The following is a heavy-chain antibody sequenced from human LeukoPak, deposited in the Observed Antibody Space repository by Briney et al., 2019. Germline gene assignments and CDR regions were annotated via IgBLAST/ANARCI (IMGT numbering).Heavy chain of an antibody. D-gene: IGHD3-10*01. V-gene: IGHV3-48*03. Sequence: PGGSLRLSCPVSTLTPISYEMECDRQVPREWLEWVSYIVTRGSNIFHTDSVKGRFTISRDNAENSLYLQMNGLRAEDTAIYYCARGVGYYGSGTYPDYFDYWGKGTLVTVSS. CDR3: ARGVGYYGSGTYPDYFDY. J-gene: IGHJ4*02. CDR2: IVTRGSNI. CDR1: TLTPISYE.